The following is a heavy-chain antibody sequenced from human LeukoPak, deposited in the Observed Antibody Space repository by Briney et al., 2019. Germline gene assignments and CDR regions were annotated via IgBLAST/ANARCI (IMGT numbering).Heavy chain of an antibody. Sequence: GGSLRLSCAASGFTFSTYAMHWVRQAPGKGLEYVSGISGNGGNTYYTNSVKGRFTISRDNSKNTLYLQMGSLRAEDMAVYYCARGHSSGYCPWGQGTLVTVSS. J-gene: IGHJ5*02. V-gene: IGHV3-64*01. CDR3: ARGHSSGYCP. CDR1: GFTFSTYA. CDR2: ISGNGGNT. D-gene: IGHD3-22*01.